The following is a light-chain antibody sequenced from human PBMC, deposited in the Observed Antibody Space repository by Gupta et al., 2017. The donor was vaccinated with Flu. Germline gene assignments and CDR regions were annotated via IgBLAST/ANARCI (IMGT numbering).Light chain of an antibody. J-gene: IGKJ4*01. Sequence: PMNPSPSSVSASVGDRVTITCRASQGISSCLAWYQQKPGKAPKILIYAASSLQRGVPSRFSGSGSGTDFTLTISSLQPEDFATYYCQQANSLPITFGRGTQVEIK. CDR3: QQANSLPIT. CDR2: AAS. V-gene: IGKV1-12*01. CDR1: QGISSC.